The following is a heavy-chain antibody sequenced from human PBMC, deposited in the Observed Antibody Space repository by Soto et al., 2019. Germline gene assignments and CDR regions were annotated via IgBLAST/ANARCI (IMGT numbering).Heavy chain of an antibody. CDR1: GFTFSDYA. CDR2: VSHDGRNT. D-gene: IGHD6-19*01. J-gene: IGHJ4*02. Sequence: VQLVESGGGVVQPGRSLRLSCAASGFTFSDYAMHWVRQAPGKGLEWVAVVSHDGRNTHYADSVKGRFTISRDSSKNTGSLEMTRLRAEDTAVYLCMKGGRQGLVTSVFNSWGQGALVTVSS. V-gene: IGHV3-30*18. CDR3: MKGGRQGLVTSVFNS.